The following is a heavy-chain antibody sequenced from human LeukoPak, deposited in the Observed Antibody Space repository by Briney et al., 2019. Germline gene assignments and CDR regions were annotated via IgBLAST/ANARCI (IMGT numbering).Heavy chain of an antibody. CDR1: GFTFSSYG. Sequence: GGSLRLSCAASGFTFSSYGMHWVRQAPGKGLEWVAVISYDGSNEYYADSVKGRFTISRDNSKNTLYLQMNSLRAEDTAVYYCAKGEMATIWGVFDYWGQGTLVTVSS. CDR2: ISYDGSNE. CDR3: AKGEMATIWGVFDY. D-gene: IGHD5-24*01. V-gene: IGHV3-30*18. J-gene: IGHJ4*02.